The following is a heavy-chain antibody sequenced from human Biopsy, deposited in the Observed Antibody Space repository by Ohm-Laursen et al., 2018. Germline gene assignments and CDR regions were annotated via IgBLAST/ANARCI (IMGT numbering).Heavy chain of an antibody. V-gene: IGHV4-34*01. CDR3: ARWEVGYSANDLRFDY. Sequence: SDTLSLTCPVYGGSFSGSYWTWIRQPPGKGLEWLGEMSHSGSTNHNPSLKSRVTISMDTSKNQFPLKLTSVTAADTAVYYCARWEVGYSANDLRFDYWGQGTLVTVSS. CDR1: GGSFSGSY. CDR2: MSHSGST. J-gene: IGHJ4*02. D-gene: IGHD5-12*01.